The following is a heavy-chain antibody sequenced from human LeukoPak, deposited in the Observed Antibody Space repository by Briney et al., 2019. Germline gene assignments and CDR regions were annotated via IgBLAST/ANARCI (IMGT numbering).Heavy chain of an antibody. J-gene: IGHJ4*02. CDR2: IYYSGST. V-gene: IGHV4-59*01. Sequence: PSETLSLTCTVSGGSISSYYWSWIRQPPGKGLEWIGYIYYSGSTNYNPSLKSRVTISVDTSKNQFSLKLSSVTAADTAVYYCARGKGSGGSLAYFDYWGQGTLVTVSS. CDR3: ARGKGSGGSLAYFDY. D-gene: IGHD2-15*01. CDR1: GGSISSYY.